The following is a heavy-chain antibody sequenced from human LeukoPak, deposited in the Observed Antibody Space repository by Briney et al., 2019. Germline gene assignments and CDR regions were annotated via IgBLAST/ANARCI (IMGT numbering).Heavy chain of an antibody. CDR3: VRDRDSSGLRDFDL. CDR1: GGSISSYY. D-gene: IGHD3-22*01. Sequence: PSETLSLTCTVSGGSISSYYWSWIRQPPGKGLEWIGYIYYSGNTNYNPSLKSRVSISIDTSKNQFSLQLSSVTAADTAVYYCVRDRDSSGLRDFDLWGRGTLVTVSA. CDR2: IYYSGNT. J-gene: IGHJ2*01. V-gene: IGHV4-59*01.